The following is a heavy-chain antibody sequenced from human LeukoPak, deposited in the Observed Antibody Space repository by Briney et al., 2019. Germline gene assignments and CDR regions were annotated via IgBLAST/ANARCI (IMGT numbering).Heavy chain of an antibody. CDR3: ASSSSSWYFWFDP. Sequence: KTSQTLSLTCTVSGGSISSGDYHWSWIRQPPGKGLEWIGYIYYSGSTYYNPSLKSRVTISVDTSKNQFSLKLSSVTAADTAVYYCASSSSSWYFWFDPWGQGTLVTVSS. CDR1: GGSISSGDYH. CDR2: IYYSGST. V-gene: IGHV4-30-4*01. D-gene: IGHD6-13*01. J-gene: IGHJ5*02.